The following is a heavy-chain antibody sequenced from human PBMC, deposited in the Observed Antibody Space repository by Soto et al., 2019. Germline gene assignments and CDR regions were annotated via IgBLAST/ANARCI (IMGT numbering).Heavy chain of an antibody. CDR2: TFYSGST. CDR1: GGSISSDY. CDR3: AREAIRRGYSYGTFDY. Sequence: SETLSLTCTVSGGSISSDYWSWIRQPPGKGLEWIGYTFYSGSTNYNPSLKSRVTISLDASKNQLSLKLSSVTAADTAVYYCAREAIRRGYSYGTFDYWGQGTLVTVSS. V-gene: IGHV4-59*01. J-gene: IGHJ4*02. D-gene: IGHD5-18*01.